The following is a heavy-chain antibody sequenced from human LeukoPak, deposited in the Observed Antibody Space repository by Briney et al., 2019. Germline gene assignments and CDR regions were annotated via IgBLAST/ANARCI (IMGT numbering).Heavy chain of an antibody. Sequence: PSETLSLTCAVYGGSFSGYSWNWIRQPPGKGLEWIGEMNHGGRTNYNPSLKSRVTLSVDTSKNQFSLKLSSVTAADTAVYYCARHSRGYCSGGSCYYNWFDPWGQGTLVTVSS. J-gene: IGHJ5*02. CDR3: ARHSRGYCSGGSCYYNWFDP. CDR2: MNHGGRT. D-gene: IGHD2-15*01. CDR1: GGSFSGYS. V-gene: IGHV4-34*01.